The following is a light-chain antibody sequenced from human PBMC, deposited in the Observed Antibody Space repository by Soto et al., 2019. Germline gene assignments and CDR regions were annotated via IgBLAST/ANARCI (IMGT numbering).Light chain of an antibody. CDR1: SSDVGGYNY. J-gene: IGLJ1*01. CDR2: DVS. Sequence: QSVLTQPASVSGSPGQSITISCTGTSSDVGGYNYVSWYQQQPGKAPKFMIYDVSNRPSGVSNRFSGSKSGNTASLTISGIQGEDEAEFYCCSYINSSTRQGVFGTGTPVPVL. V-gene: IGLV2-14*01. CDR3: CSYINSSTRQGV.